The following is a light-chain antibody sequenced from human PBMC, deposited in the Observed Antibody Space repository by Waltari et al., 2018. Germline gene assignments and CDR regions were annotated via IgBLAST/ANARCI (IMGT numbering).Light chain of an antibody. CDR1: SSNIGSHS. Sequence: QSVLTQPPSASGTPGQRIILPCSGSSSNIGSHSVNWYQQLPGTAPKLLIYINNQRPSGVPDRFSGSVSATSASLAISGLQFEDEADYYCSTWDDNLKGVFGGGTKLTVL. J-gene: IGLJ2*01. CDR3: STWDDNLKGV. CDR2: INN. V-gene: IGLV1-44*01.